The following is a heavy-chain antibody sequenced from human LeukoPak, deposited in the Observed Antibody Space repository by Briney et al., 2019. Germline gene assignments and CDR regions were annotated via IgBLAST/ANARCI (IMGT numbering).Heavy chain of an antibody. CDR1: GFTFSNYI. CDR3: AKGGGETTVEVSAAGVFQY. Sequence: QSGGSLRLSCGASGFTFSNYIMSWVRQGPGRGLEWLSGIRGTTGKTYYADSVKGRFSIYRDNSKNTLYLQMDRLRAEDTAVYYCAKGGGETTVEVSAAGVFQYRGQGTLVTVSS. J-gene: IGHJ4*02. D-gene: IGHD4-11*01. V-gene: IGHV3-23*01. CDR2: IRGTTGKT.